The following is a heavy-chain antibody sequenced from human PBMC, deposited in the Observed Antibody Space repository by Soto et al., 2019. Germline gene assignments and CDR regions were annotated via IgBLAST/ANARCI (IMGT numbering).Heavy chain of an antibody. CDR1: GDSISSDPYH. CDR3: ARASRMGAALDPDAFDI. D-gene: IGHD3-3*01. Sequence: QVQLQETGPGLVKPSQTLTLTCTVSGDSISSDPYHWSWIRQHPGKGLEWIGNIYYNGATYYSLSLKSRTTISVDTFKNHFSLKLISLTAADTVVYYCARASRMGAALDPDAFDIWGQGTLVTVSS. J-gene: IGHJ3*02. V-gene: IGHV4-31*03. CDR2: IYYNGAT.